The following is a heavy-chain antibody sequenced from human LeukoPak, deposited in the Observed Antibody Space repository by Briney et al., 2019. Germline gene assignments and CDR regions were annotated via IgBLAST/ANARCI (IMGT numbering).Heavy chain of an antibody. D-gene: IGHD3-22*01. Sequence: GSLRLSCAASGFTFSSYAMSWVRQAPGKGLEWVSVISGSGGSTYYADSVEGRFTISRDNSKNTLYLQMNSLRAEDTAVYYCAKRGYDRSGYYGYFDYWAQGTLVTVSS. CDR3: AKRGYDRSGYYGYFDY. V-gene: IGHV3-23*01. CDR1: GFTFSSYA. J-gene: IGHJ4*02. CDR2: ISGSGGST.